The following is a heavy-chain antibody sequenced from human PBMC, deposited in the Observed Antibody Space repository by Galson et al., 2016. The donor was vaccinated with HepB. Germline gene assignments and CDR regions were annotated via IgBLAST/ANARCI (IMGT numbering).Heavy chain of an antibody. Sequence: SLRLSCAASGFTFRSYWMHWVRQAPGKGLVWVSRINSDGSSTSYADSVKGRFTISRDHPKNTLYPQMNSLRAEDTAVYYCARVIVAFDIWGQGTMVTVSS. D-gene: IGHD3-16*02. CDR1: GFTFRSYW. V-gene: IGHV3-74*01. J-gene: IGHJ3*02. CDR3: ARVIVAFDI. CDR2: INSDGSST.